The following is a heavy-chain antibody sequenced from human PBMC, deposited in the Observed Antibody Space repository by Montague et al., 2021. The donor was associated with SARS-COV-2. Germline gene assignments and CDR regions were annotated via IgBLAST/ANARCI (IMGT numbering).Heavy chain of an antibody. Sequence: FAISGDSVSSNSAAWNWIRQSPSRGLEWLGMTYYRSKWYNDYAVSVKSRITINPDTSKNQFSLQLNSVTPEDTAVYYCARDDPYCTNGVCYTGSWFDPWGQGTLVTVSS. V-gene: IGHV6-1*01. J-gene: IGHJ5*02. CDR2: TYYRSKWYN. D-gene: IGHD2-8*01. CDR3: ARDDPYCTNGVCYTGSWFDP. CDR1: GDSVSSNSAA.